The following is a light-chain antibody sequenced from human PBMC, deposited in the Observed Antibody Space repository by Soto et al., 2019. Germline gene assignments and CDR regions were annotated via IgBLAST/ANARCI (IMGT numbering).Light chain of an antibody. CDR2: GAS. CDR3: QQYGSSRT. CDR1: QSVSSSY. Sequence: EIVLTQSPGTLSLSPGERATLSCRASQSVSSSYLAWYQQKPRQAPRLLIYGASSRATGIPDWFSGSGSGTDFTLTISRPGADIFAVYYCQQYGSSRTFGQGTKVEIK. V-gene: IGKV3-20*01. J-gene: IGKJ1*01.